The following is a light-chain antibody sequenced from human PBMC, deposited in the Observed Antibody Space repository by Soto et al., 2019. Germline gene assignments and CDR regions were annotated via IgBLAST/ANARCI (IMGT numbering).Light chain of an antibody. CDR1: SSDIGAYDY. CDR3: SSYTDTGHVV. CDR2: EVS. J-gene: IGLJ2*01. Sequence: SALTQPASVSGSPGQSITISCTGTSSDIGAYDYVSWYQQHPGKAPKLMIFEVSDRPSGASIRFSGSKSGNTASLTISGLQTEDEADYYSSSYTDTGHVVFGRGTKVTVL. V-gene: IGLV2-14*01.